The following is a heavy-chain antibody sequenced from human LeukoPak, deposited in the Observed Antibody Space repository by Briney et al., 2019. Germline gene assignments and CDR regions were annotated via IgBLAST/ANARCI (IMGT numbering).Heavy chain of an antibody. CDR1: GGSINGYF. CDR3: ARQDGATTPYYYYYYMDV. V-gene: IGHV4-59*08. J-gene: IGHJ6*03. CDR2: IDHTGGT. D-gene: IGHD5-12*01. Sequence: NPSETLSLTCTVSGGSINGYFWSWFRQPPGKGLEWIGNIDHTGGTKYNPSLKSRVTVSFHTSDNQFSLMLTSVTAADTAVYYCARQDGATTPYYYYYYMDVWGKGTTVTVSS.